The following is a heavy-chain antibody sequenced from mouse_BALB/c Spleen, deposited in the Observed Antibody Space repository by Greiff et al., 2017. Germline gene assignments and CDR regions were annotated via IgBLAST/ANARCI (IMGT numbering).Heavy chain of an antibody. CDR3: AKRDYRYPYAMDY. CDR1: GFSLTSYG. J-gene: IGHJ4*01. CDR2: IWRGGST. Sequence: VKLVESGPSLVQPSQSLSITCTVSGFSLTSYGVHWVRQSPGKGLEWLGVIWRGGSTDYNAAFMSRLSITKDNSKSQVFFKMNSLQADDTAIYYWAKRDYRYPYAMDYWGQGTSVTVSS. V-gene: IGHV2-5-1*01. D-gene: IGHD2-14*01.